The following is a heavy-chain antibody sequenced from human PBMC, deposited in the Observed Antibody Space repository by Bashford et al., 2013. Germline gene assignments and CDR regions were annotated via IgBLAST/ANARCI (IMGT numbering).Heavy chain of an antibody. D-gene: IGHD3-16*02. CDR1: GGSISSNSYY. CDR2: IYYSGST. J-gene: IGHJ6*02. CDR3: ARDDWQKSFGTDV. Sequence: SSETLSLTCTVSGGSISSNSYYWGWIRQPPGKGLEWIGSIYYSGSTYYNSSLKSRVTISVDTSKNQFSLKLTSVTAADTAVYFCARDDWQKSFGTDVWGQGTTVTVSS. V-gene: IGHV4-39*02.